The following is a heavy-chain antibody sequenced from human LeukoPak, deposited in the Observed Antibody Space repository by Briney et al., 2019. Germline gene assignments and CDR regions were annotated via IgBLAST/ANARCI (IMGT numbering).Heavy chain of an antibody. CDR1: SGSITSYY. CDR2: IYYSGST. Sequence: SETLSLTCSVSSGSITSYYWSWLRQPPGKGLEWIGYIYYSGSTNYNPSVKSRVTMSVDTSKNQFSLKLRSVTAADTAVYYCARISSSNWYNERGAFDVWGQGTMVTVSS. V-gene: IGHV4-59*01. D-gene: IGHD6-13*01. J-gene: IGHJ3*01. CDR3: ARISSSNWYNERGAFDV.